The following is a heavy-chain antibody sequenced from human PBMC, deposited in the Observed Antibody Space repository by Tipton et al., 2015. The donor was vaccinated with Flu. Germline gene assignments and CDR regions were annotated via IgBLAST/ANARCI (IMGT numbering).Heavy chain of an antibody. CDR1: GFPLTSYG. Sequence: QLVQSGAEAKKPGASMKVSCKTSGFPLTSYGVSWVRQAPGQGLEWMGRIDPDDSDTNYSPSFQGHVTISADKSISTAYLQWSSLEASDTAIYYCARREYIWETDPSLGEYAYDYWGQGALVTVSS. CDR3: ARREYIWETDPSLGEYAYDY. J-gene: IGHJ4*02. V-gene: IGHV5-10-1*01. CDR2: IDPDDSDT. D-gene: IGHD3-16*01.